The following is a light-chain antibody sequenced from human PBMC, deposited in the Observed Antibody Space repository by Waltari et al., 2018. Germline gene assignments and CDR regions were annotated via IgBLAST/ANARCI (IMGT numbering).Light chain of an antibody. Sequence: DIQMIQSPSSVSASLGDRVTITCWASQDIGRWLAWYQHKPGRAPNLLIFAASNVQNGVPSRFSGSGSGTYFTLTINSLQPEDFATYYCQQTNTFPLTFGQGTKLEIK. CDR2: AAS. CDR3: QQTNTFPLT. V-gene: IGKV1-12*01. CDR1: QDIGRW. J-gene: IGKJ2*01.